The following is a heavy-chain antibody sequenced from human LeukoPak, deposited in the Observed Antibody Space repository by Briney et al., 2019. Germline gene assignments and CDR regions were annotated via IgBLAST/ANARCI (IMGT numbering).Heavy chain of an antibody. V-gene: IGHV4-59*08. Sequence: SETLPLTCTVSGGSISSYYWSWIRQPPGKGLEWIGYIYYSGSTNYNPSLKSRVTISVDTSKNQFSLKLSSVTAADTAVYYCARLWYSSGWYANYFDYWGQGTLVTVSS. D-gene: IGHD6-19*01. CDR3: ARLWYSSGWYANYFDY. CDR2: IYYSGST. J-gene: IGHJ4*02. CDR1: GGSISSYY.